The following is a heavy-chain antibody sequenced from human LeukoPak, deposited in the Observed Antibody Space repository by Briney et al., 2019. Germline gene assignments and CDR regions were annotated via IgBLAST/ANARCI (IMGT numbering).Heavy chain of an antibody. J-gene: IGHJ5*02. CDR1: GFTFSSYS. Sequence: PGASLRLSCAASGFTFSSYSMNWVRQAPGKGLEWVSYISSSSSTIYYADSVKGRFTISRDNAKNSLYLQMNSLRAEDTAVYYCAREGSSSWGTNWFDPWGQGTLVTVSS. CDR2: ISSSSSTI. CDR3: AREGSSSWGTNWFDP. V-gene: IGHV3-48*01. D-gene: IGHD6-13*01.